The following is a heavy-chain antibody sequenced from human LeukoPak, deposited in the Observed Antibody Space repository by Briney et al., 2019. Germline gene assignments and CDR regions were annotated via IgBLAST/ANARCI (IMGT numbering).Heavy chain of an antibody. J-gene: IGHJ4*02. CDR1: GGSISSSSYY. Sequence: SETLSLTCTVSGGSISSSSYYWGWIRQPPGKGLEWIGSIYYSGSTYYNPSLKSRVTISVDTSKNQFSLKLSSVTAADTAVYYCARYEEYGPMILYYYDSSGPLSWGQGTLVTVSS. CDR3: ARYEEYGPMILYYYDSSGPLS. CDR2: IYYSGST. V-gene: IGHV4-39*07. D-gene: IGHD3-22*01.